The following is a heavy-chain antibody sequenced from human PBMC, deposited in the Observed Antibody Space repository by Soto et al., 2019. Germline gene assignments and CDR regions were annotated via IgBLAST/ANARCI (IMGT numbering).Heavy chain of an antibody. V-gene: IGHV3-23*01. J-gene: IGHJ4*02. CDR2: ISGSGGST. CDR1: GFTFSSYA. Sequence: EVQLLESGGGLVQPGGSLRLSCAASGFTFSSYAMSWVRQAPGKGLEWVSAISGSGGSTYYADSVKGRFTISRDNSKNTLYLQMNSRRAEDTAVYYCAKDRGPYSSGWYYFDYWGQGTLVTVSS. CDR3: AKDRGPYSSGWYYFDY. D-gene: IGHD6-19*01.